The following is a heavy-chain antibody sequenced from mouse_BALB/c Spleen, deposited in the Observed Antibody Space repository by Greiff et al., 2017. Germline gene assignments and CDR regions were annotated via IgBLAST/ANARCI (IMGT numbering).Heavy chain of an antibody. CDR2: INSNGGST. D-gene: IGHD3-1*01. CDR1: GFTFSSYG. CDR3: ARHSSGYVYYAMDY. V-gene: IGHV5-6-3*01. Sequence: EVQVVESGGGLVQPGGSLKLSCAASGFTFSSYGMSWVRQTPDKRLELVATINSNGGSTYYPDSVKGRFTISRDNAKNTLYLQMSSLKSEDTAMYYCARHSSGYVYYAMDYWGQGTSVTVSS. J-gene: IGHJ4*01.